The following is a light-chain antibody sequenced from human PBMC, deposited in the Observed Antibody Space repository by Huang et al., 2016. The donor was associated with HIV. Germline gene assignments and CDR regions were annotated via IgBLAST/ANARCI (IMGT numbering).Light chain of an antibody. J-gene: IGKJ5*01. Sequence: EIVMTQSPATLSVSPGERAALYCRASQSVNSNLAWYQQKPGQAPRLLIYGASTRATGIPARFSGSGSGTEFTLTISSLQSEDFAVYYCQQYYNWPPITFGQGTRLEIK. CDR3: QQYYNWPPIT. V-gene: IGKV3-15*01. CDR1: QSVNSN. CDR2: GAS.